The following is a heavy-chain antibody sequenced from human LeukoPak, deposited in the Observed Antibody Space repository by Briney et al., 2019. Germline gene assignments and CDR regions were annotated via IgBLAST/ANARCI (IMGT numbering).Heavy chain of an antibody. D-gene: IGHD6-13*01. CDR1: GGSISSGGYY. CDR3: ARVEQQPYYYYYGMDV. Sequence: SETLSLTCTVSGGSISSGGYYCSWIRQHPGKGLEWIGYIYYSGSTYYNPSLKSRVTISVDTSKNQFSLKLSSVTAADTAVYYCARVEQQPYYYYYGMDVWGQGTTVTVSS. CDR2: IYYSGST. V-gene: IGHV4-31*03. J-gene: IGHJ6*02.